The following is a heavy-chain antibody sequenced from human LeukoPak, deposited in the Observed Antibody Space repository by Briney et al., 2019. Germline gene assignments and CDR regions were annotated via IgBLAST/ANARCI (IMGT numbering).Heavy chain of an antibody. CDR1: GGSISSGGYS. CDR2: IYHSGST. CDR3: ARGLYYDFWSGYYNWFDP. D-gene: IGHD3-3*01. V-gene: IGHV4-30-2*01. J-gene: IGHJ5*02. Sequence: SQTLSPTCAVSGGSISSGGYSWSWIRQPPGKGLEWIGYIYHSGSTYYNPSLESRVTISVDRSKNQFSLKLSSVTAADTAVHYCARGLYYDFWSGYYNWFDPWGQGTLVTVSS.